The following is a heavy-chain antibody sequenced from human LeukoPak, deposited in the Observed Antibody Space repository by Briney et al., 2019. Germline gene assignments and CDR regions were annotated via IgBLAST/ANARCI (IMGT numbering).Heavy chain of an antibody. CDR3: ARANGWPPRLQLDY. J-gene: IGHJ4*02. CDR2: IYYSGGT. V-gene: IGHV4-39*07. D-gene: IGHD5-24*01. Sequence: SETLSLTCTVSGGSISSNGYYWAWFRQPPGKGLEWIGSIYYSGGTYYNPSLKSRVTISVDTSKNQFSLKLSSVTAADTAVYYCARANGWPPRLQLDYWGQGTLVTVSS. CDR1: GGSISSNGYY.